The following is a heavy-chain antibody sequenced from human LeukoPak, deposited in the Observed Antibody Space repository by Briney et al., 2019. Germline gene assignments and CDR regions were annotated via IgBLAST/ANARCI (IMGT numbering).Heavy chain of an antibody. CDR1: GGSFSGYY. D-gene: IGHD2-2*01. V-gene: IGHV4-34*01. J-gene: IGHJ4*02. CDR2: INHSGST. Sequence: PSETLSLTCAVYGGSFSGYYWSWIRQPPGKGPEWIGEINHSGSTNYNPSLKSRVTISVDTSKNQFSLKLSSVTAADTAVYYCARGGGRYCSSTSCYVGYWGQGTLVTVSS. CDR3: ARGGGRYCSSTSCYVGY.